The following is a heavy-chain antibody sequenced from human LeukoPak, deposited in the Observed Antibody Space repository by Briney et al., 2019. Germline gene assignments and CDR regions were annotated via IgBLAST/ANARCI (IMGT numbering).Heavy chain of an antibody. D-gene: IGHD6-13*01. CDR1: GYTFTSYY. V-gene: IGHV1-46*01. CDR3: ARDGIAAAGTDDWFDP. J-gene: IGHJ5*02. Sequence: ASVKVSCKASGYTFTSYYMHWVRQAPGQGLEWMGMINPSGGSTSYAQKFQGRVTMTRDTSTSTVYMELSSLRSEDTAVYYCARDGIAAAGTDDWFDPWGQGTLVTVSS. CDR2: INPSGGST.